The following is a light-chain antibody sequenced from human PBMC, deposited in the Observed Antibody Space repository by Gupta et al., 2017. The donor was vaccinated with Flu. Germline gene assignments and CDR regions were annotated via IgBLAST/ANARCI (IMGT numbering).Light chain of an antibody. CDR1: SSNIGSIT. CDR2: SNG. J-gene: IGLJ3*02. CDR3: ATWDDSLNARV. Sequence: QPVLTSPSSSPGPPGPSATAACSGNSSNIGSITVNWYQQLPGTAPKILIYSNGQQPSGVPDRFSGSKYGSSASLAINGLHSEDEGDYYCATWDDSLNARVFGGGTKLTVL. V-gene: IGLV1-44*01.